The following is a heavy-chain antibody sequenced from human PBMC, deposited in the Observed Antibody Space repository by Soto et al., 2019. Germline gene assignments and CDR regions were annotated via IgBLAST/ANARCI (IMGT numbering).Heavy chain of an antibody. J-gene: IGHJ4*02. CDR1: GYSFSDFG. CDR3: ARSDYYEDTGTFEF. CDR2: ISGKNGNT. V-gene: IGHV1-18*04. D-gene: IGHD4-17*01. Sequence: AAVKVSCKASGYSFSDFGITWVRQAPGQGLEWMGWISGKNGNTNYAQKVQGRVTLTADTSTSTAYMEMRALTSDDTATYYCARSDYYEDTGTFEFWGQGTPVTVSS.